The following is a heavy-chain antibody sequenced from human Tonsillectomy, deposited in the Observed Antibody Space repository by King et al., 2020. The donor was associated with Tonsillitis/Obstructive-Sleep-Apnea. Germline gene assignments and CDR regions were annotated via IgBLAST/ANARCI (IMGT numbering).Heavy chain of an antibody. CDR2: ISGSDGST. Sequence: VQLVESGGGLEQPGGSLRLSCAASGFAFSTYAMIWVRQSPGKGLEWVSGISGSDGSTYYADSVKGRFTISRDDSKNTLYLLRNRLRAEDTAVYFCAKAGCTSTNCYFYFWGQGTLVTVSS. D-gene: IGHD2-2*01. J-gene: IGHJ4*02. CDR1: GFAFSTYA. V-gene: IGHV3-23*04. CDR3: AKAGCTSTNCYFYF.